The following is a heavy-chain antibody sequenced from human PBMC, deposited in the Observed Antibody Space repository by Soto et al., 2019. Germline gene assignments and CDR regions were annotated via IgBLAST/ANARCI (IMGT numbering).Heavy chain of an antibody. Sequence: ASVKVSCKASGYTFTSYYMHWVRQAPGQGLEWMGIINPSGGSTSYAQKFQGRVTTTRDTSTSTVYMEVSSLRSEDTAVYYCARDKGIAARPYYYYYYGMDVWGQGTTVTVSS. CDR3: ARDKGIAARPYYYYYYGMDV. D-gene: IGHD6-6*01. J-gene: IGHJ6*02. CDR1: GYTFTSYY. CDR2: INPSGGST. V-gene: IGHV1-46*01.